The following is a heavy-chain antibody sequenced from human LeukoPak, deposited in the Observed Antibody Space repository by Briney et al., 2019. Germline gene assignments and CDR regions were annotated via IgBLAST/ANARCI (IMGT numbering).Heavy chain of an antibody. V-gene: IGHV3-30*18. D-gene: IGHD2-15*01. CDR3: AKIGAPSPLAVNWFDP. J-gene: IGHJ5*02. CDR1: GFTFSSYG. CDR2: ISYDGSNK. Sequence: GGSLRLSCAASGFTFSSYGMHWVRQAPGKGREWVAVISYDGSNKYYADSVRGRFTISRDNSKNTLYLQMNSLRAEDTAVYYCAKIGAPSPLAVNWFDPWGQGTLVTVSS.